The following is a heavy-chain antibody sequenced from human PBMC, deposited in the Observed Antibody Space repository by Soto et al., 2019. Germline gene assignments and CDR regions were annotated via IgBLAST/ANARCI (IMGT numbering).Heavy chain of an antibody. CDR3: AALDGALDY. V-gene: IGHV4-59*01. Sequence: SETLSLTCTVSGDSFSSCYWTWIRQPPGKRLEWVAYIFHTGNTNYNPSLKSRVTISVNTSKNQFSLKLRSVTPADTAVYYCAALDGALDYWGRGTLVTVSS. J-gene: IGHJ4*02. CDR1: GDSFSSCY. D-gene: IGHD3-10*01. CDR2: IFHTGNT.